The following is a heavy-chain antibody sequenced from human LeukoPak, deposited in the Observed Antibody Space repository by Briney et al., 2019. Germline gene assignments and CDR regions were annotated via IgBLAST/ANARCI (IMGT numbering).Heavy chain of an antibody. J-gene: IGHJ6*03. CDR1: GFTFSSYG. V-gene: IGHV3-30*02. D-gene: IGHD1-26*01. CDR2: IRYDGSNK. CDR3: ARDPYSGSYGNYYYYFMDV. Sequence: PGGSLRLSCAASGFTFSSYGMHWVRQAPGKGLEWVAFIRYDGSNKYYADSVKGRFTISRDNSKNTLYLHVNSLRPEDTAVYYCARDPYSGSYGNYYYYFMDVWGEGTTVTISS.